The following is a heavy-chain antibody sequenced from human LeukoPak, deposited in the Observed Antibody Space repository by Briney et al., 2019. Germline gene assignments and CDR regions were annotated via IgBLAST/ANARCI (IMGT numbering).Heavy chain of an antibody. Sequence: PSETLSLTCSVSGGSISSSYWSWIRQPPGKGLEWIGYIYYSGSTNYNPSLKSRVIISIDTSKTQFSLKLSSVTAADTAVYFCAPAGSDYYYGDDAFDVWGQGTMVTVSS. CDR1: GGSISSSY. V-gene: IGHV4-59*01. J-gene: IGHJ3*01. CDR2: IYYSGST. CDR3: APAGSDYYYGDDAFDV. D-gene: IGHD3-22*01.